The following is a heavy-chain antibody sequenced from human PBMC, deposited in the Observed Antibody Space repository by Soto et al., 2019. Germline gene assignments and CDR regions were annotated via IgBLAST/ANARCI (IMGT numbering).Heavy chain of an antibody. CDR2: IRQDGSEK. D-gene: IGHD5-18*01. V-gene: IGHV3-7*01. CDR3: AGGYTYGQLRYYGMDV. CDR1: GFTFSSYW. J-gene: IGHJ6*02. Sequence: GGSLRLSCAASGFTFSSYWMSWVRQAPGKGLEWVANIRQDGSEKYYVDSVKGRFTISRDNAKNSLYLQMNSLRAEDTAVYYCAGGYTYGQLRYYGMDVWGQGTTVTVSS.